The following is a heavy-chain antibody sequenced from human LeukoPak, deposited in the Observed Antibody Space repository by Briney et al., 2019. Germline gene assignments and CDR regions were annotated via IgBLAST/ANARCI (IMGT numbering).Heavy chain of an antibody. Sequence: PSDTPSLTCAVYGESFSDYYWSWMPHPPRKGLECIGEIIHSGGTNHNPPLKSRVPISLDTSKNQSSPKMTSLTTADTAVHYCATVTELLWFHALDYWGEGPLVAVSS. V-gene: IGHV4-34*12. CDR2: IIHSGGT. CDR3: ATVTELLWFHALDY. D-gene: IGHD3-10*01. J-gene: IGHJ4*02. CDR1: GESFSDYY.